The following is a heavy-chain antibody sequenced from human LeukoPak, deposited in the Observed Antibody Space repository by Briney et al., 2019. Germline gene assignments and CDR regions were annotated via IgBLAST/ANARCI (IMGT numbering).Heavy chain of an antibody. Sequence: GGSLRLSCAASGFIFSTYGMHWVRQAPGKGLEYVSAISSNGDRTYYADSVKGRFTISRDNSKNTLYLQMSSPRAEDTAVYYCVNGSTGSTWNCDFDLWGRGTLVTVSS. CDR2: ISSNGDRT. CDR3: VNGSTGSTWNCDFDL. J-gene: IGHJ2*01. D-gene: IGHD1-7*01. V-gene: IGHV3-64D*06. CDR1: GFIFSTYG.